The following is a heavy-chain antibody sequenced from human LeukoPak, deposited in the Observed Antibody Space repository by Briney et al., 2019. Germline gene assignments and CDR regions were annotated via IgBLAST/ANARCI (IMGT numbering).Heavy chain of an antibody. CDR2: IYYSGST. J-gene: IGHJ6*03. CDR1: GGSISSSSYY. V-gene: IGHV4-39*01. Sequence: SETLSLTCTVSGGSISSSSYYWGWIRQPPGKGLEWIGSIYYSGSTYYNPSLKSRVTISVDTSKNQFPLKLSSVTAADTAVYYCARQDYYVSGGYYYYMDVWGKGTTVTVSS. D-gene: IGHD3-10*02. CDR3: ARQDYYVSGGYYYYMDV.